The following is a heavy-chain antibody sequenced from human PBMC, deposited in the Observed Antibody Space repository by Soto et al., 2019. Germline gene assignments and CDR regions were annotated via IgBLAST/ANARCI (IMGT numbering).Heavy chain of an antibody. CDR1: GVSISSYY. V-gene: IGHV4-59*08. CDR3: ARLIGWGSSPRTGYYYMDV. J-gene: IGHJ6*03. CDR2: IYYTGST. D-gene: IGHD3-10*01. Sequence: QVQLQESGPGLVKPSETLSLTCTVSGVSISSYYWSWIRQPPGKGLEYIGYIYYTGSTSYSPSLKSRVTTSVDTSKIQLSLKVYSVTDADPAVYYWARLIGWGSSPRTGYYYMDVWGKGTTVTVSS.